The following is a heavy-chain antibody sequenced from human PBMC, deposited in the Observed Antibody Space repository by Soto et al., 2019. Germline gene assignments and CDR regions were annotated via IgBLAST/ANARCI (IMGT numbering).Heavy chain of an antibody. CDR2: IYYSGST. V-gene: IGHV4-59*08. D-gene: IGHD3-9*01. Sequence: PSETLSLTCTVSGGSISSYYWSWIRQPPGKGLEWIGYIYYSGSTNYNPSLKSRVTISVDTSKNQFSLKLSSVTAADTAVYYCARHTVDFEAYWGQGTLVTVSS. CDR3: ARHTVDFEAY. CDR1: GGSISSYY. J-gene: IGHJ4*02.